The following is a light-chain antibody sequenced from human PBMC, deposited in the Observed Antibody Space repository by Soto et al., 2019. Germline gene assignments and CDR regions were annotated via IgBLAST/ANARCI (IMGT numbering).Light chain of an antibody. J-gene: IGKJ2*01. CDR2: ASS. V-gene: IGKV1-39*01. CDR3: QQSYSYPRYT. Sequence: DIQRTQSPSSLSASVVDRVTITCRASQRISSYLNWYQQKPGKAPKLLIYASSSLQSGVPSRFSGSGSGTDFTLTIRSLHPEDFANYYCQQSYSYPRYTFGQGPKLEIK. CDR1: QRISSY.